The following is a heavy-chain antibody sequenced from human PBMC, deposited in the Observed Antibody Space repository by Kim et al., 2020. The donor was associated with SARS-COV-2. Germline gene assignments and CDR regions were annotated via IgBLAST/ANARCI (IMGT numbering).Heavy chain of an antibody. CDR2: ISSSGSTI. J-gene: IGHJ4*02. D-gene: IGHD3-22*01. V-gene: IGHV3-48*03. CDR1: GFTFSSYE. Sequence: GGSLRLSCAASGFTFSSYEMNWVRQAPGKGLEWVSYISSSGSTIYYADSVKGRFTISRDNAKNSLYLQMNSLRAEDTAVYYCARGRITMIAAYWGQGTLVTVSS. CDR3: ARGRITMIAAY.